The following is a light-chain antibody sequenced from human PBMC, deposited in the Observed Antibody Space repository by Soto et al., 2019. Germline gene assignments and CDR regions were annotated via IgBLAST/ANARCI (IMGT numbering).Light chain of an antibody. CDR1: QTVSKNY. CDR2: GAS. V-gene: IGKV3-20*01. J-gene: IGKJ2*01. Sequence: EIVLTQSPGTLSLSPGERATLSCRASQTVSKNYLAWYQQKPGQAPRLLIYGASSRATGIPDRFSGSGSGTDFTLTISRLEPEDFAVYYCQQCGSSLYTFGQGTKLEIK. CDR3: QQCGSSLYT.